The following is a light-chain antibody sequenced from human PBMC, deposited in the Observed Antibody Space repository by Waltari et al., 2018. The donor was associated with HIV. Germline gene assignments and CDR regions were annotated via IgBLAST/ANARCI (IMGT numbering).Light chain of an antibody. CDR1: NRYIGYYNS. CDR3: SSLTNSATLSVL. Sequence: QFALTQPASVSGSPGQSITVSCTGTNRYIGYYNSVSWYQQHPGKAPKLIIYEVSNRPSGVSNRFSGSKSGNTASLTISGLQAEDEADYFCSSLTNSATLSVLFGGGTKLTVL. J-gene: IGLJ3*02. V-gene: IGLV2-14*01. CDR2: EVS.